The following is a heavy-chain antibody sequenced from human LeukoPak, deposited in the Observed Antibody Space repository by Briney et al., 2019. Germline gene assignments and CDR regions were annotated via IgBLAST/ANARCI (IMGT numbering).Heavy chain of an antibody. CDR3: ATDRGAVAGTPPSFDY. Sequence: SVKVSCKASGGTFSSYAISWVRQAPGQGLEWMGGIIPIFGTANYAQKFQGRVTITADESTSTAYMELSSLRSEDTAVYYCATDRGAVAGTPPSFDYWGQGTLVTVSS. J-gene: IGHJ4*02. D-gene: IGHD6-19*01. CDR2: IIPIFGTA. V-gene: IGHV1-69*13. CDR1: GGTFSSYA.